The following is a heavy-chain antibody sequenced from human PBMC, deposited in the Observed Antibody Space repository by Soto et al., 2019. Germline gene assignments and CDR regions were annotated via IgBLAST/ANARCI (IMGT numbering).Heavy chain of an antibody. V-gene: IGHV3-30*09. J-gene: IGHJ6*02. Sequence: VQLVESGGGEVQPGRSLRLSCAASGFTYTDFALHWVRQAPCKGLEWVAIISYDGSDKYYADSVKGRFAISRDNPKNTLYLEMNSLRPEDTGVYFCARRAWDSYYAIDVWGQGTTVTVFS. CDR2: ISYDGSDK. CDR1: GFTYTDFA. D-gene: IGHD3-22*01. CDR3: ARRAWDSYYAIDV.